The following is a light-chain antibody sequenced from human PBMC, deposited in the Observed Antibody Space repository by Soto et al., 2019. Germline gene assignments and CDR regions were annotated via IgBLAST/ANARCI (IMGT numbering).Light chain of an antibody. V-gene: IGKV1-33*01. CDR2: DAF. Sequence: DIQMTQSPSSLSASAGDRVTITCQASQDISHYLNWYQQKPGKAPKLLIDDAFNLETGAPSRFSGSGYGTDFTFTISSLQPEDIATYYCQQYDSFPRTFGQGTKVDIK. CDR3: QQYDSFPRT. J-gene: IGKJ1*01. CDR1: QDISHY.